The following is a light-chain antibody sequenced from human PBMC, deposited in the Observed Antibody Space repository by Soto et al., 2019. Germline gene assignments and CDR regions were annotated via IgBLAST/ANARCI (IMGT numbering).Light chain of an antibody. CDR3: QQYNSYSYA. Sequence: DIQMPQSPSTLSASVGDRVTITCRASQSISSWWAWYQQKPGKAPKLLIYKASSLESGVPSRVSGSGSGTEFTLTISSLQPADFATDYCQQYNSYSYAFGRGTKLESK. CDR1: QSISSW. CDR2: KAS. V-gene: IGKV1-5*03. J-gene: IGKJ2*01.